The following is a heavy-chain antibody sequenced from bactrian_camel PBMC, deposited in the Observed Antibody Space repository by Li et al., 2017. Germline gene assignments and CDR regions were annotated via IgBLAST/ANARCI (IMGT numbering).Heavy chain of an antibody. CDR1: GNLYNLNC. CDR3: APDVGSMSGNCQPNY. V-gene: IGHV3S54*01. D-gene: IGHD6*01. J-gene: IGHJ4*01. CDR2: IYTFHRTT. Sequence: QLVESGGGSVQPGGSLRLSCSASGNLYNLNCLGWFRQAPGMEREQVAAFIYTFHRTTRYADSVKGRFTISRDDAKNTMYLQMNNLQPEDTAMYYCAPDVGSMSGNCQPNYWGQGTQVTVS.